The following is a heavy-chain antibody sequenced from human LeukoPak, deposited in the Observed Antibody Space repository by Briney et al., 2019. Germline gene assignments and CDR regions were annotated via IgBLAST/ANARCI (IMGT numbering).Heavy chain of an antibody. CDR3: ARDNMVRGVTDY. CDR2: IIPILGIA. Sequence: GRSLRLSCAASGFTFSSYAISWVRQAPGQGLEWMGRIIPILGIANYAQKFQGRVTITADKSTSTAYMELSSLRSEDTAVYYCARDNMVRGVTDYWGQGTLVTVSS. CDR1: GFTFSSYA. V-gene: IGHV1-69*04. D-gene: IGHD3-10*01. J-gene: IGHJ4*02.